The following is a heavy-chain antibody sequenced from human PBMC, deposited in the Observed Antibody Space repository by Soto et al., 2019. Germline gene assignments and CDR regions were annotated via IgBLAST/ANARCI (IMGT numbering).Heavy chain of an antibody. D-gene: IGHD2-15*01. CDR3: AKNGCSSPACYPYYYYVDV. CDR2: LTVTGDSA. V-gene: IGHV3-23*01. J-gene: IGHJ6*03. Sequence: EVQLLESGGGLVQPGGSLRLSCAASGFRLSDSAVSWVRQAPGKGLEWVSSLTVTGDSAFYSDSVKGRFTISRDISKSTLYLQMNSLTAADTAVYYCAKNGCSSPACYPYYYYVDVWGRGTPVTVSS. CDR1: GFRLSDSA.